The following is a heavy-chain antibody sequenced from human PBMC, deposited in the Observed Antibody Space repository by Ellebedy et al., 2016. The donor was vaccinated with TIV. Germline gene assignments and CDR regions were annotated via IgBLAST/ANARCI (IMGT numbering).Heavy chain of an antibody. CDR3: TRHVATVVT. J-gene: IGHJ4*02. CDR2: IRSKANSYAT. Sequence: GGSLRLSCAASGFTFSGSAMHWVRQASGKGLEWVGRIRSKANSYATAYAASVKGRFTISRDDSKNTAYLQMNSLKTEDTAVYYCTRHVATVVTWGQGTLVTVSS. V-gene: IGHV3-73*01. CDR1: GFTFSGSA. D-gene: IGHD4-23*01.